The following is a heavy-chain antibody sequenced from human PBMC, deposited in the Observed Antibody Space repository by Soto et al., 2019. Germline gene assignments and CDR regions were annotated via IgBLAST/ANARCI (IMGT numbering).Heavy chain of an antibody. CDR3: ARGHGGSYYLY. J-gene: IGHJ4*02. CDR1: GYTFTSYA. Sequence: ASVKVSCKASGYTFTSYAMHWVRQAPGQRLEWTGRINAGNGNTKYSQKFQGRVTITRDTSASTAYMELSSLRSEDTAVYYCARGHGGSYYLYWGQGTLVTVSS. CDR2: INAGNGNT. D-gene: IGHD1-26*01. V-gene: IGHV1-3*01.